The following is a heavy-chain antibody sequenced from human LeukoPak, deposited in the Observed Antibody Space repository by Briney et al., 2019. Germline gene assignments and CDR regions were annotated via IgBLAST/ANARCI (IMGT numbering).Heavy chain of an antibody. J-gene: IGHJ4*02. V-gene: IGHV3-21*01. CDR2: ISSGSSYI. CDR3: ARDLLYGSGTYYNVYIYFDY. CDR1: GFTVSSNY. D-gene: IGHD3-10*01. Sequence: GGSLRLSCAASGFTVSSNYMSWVRQAPGKGLEWVSSISSGSSYIHYADSVKGRFTISRDNAKNSLCLQMNSLRAEDSAVYYCARDLLYGSGTYYNVYIYFDYWGQGTLVTVSS.